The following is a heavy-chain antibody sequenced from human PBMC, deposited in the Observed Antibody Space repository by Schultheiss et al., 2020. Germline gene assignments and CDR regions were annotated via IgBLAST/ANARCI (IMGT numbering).Heavy chain of an antibody. CDR2: INHSGST. CDR3: ARQSGTDY. Sequence: SQTLSLTCTVSGGSISSYYWSWIRQPPGKGLEWIGEINHSGSTNYNPSLKSRVTISVDTSKNQFSLKLSSVTAADTAVYYCARQSGTDYWGQGTLVTVSS. CDR1: GGSISSYY. V-gene: IGHV4-59*08. J-gene: IGHJ4*02. D-gene: IGHD2-15*01.